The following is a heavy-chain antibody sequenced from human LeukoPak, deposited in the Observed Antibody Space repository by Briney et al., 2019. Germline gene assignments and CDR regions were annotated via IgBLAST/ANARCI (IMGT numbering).Heavy chain of an antibody. Sequence: PGGSLRLSCAASGFTFSSYGMSWVRQAPGKGLEWVSAISGSGGSTYYADSVKGRFTISRDNSKNTLYLQMNSLRAEDTAVYYCAKEAEDYYDSSGYYRGVGVRSAFDIWGQGTMVTVSS. CDR1: GFTFSSYG. CDR2: ISGSGGST. CDR3: AKEAEDYYDSSGYYRGVGVRSAFDI. V-gene: IGHV3-23*01. J-gene: IGHJ3*02. D-gene: IGHD3-22*01.